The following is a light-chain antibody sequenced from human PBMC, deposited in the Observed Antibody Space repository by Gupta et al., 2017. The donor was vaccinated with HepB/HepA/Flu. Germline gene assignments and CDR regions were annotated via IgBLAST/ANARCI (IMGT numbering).Light chain of an antibody. Sequence: ILMTQSPDTLSVSPGERVTLSCRASQNIGNNLEWYQQSPGQAPRLLIYSASTRATKIPSRFSGSGSETEFALTSRCRQSEDFAIYYWQQDNRLWTFGQGTKVEIK. J-gene: IGKJ1*01. CDR1: QNIGNN. CDR3: QQDNRLWT. CDR2: SAS. V-gene: IGKV3-15*01.